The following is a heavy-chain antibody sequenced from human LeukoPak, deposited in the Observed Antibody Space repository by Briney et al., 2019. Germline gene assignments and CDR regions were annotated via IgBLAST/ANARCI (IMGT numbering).Heavy chain of an antibody. D-gene: IGHD6-13*01. V-gene: IGHV1-18*01. CDR1: GYTFTNYG. CDR2: ISAYNGNT. CDR3: ARGRSSWYGANNWFDP. Sequence: ASVKVSCKASGYTFTNYGISWVRQAPGQGLEWMGWISAYNGNTNYAQKLQGRVTMTTDRSTSTAYMELRSLRSDDTAVYYCARGRSSWYGANNWFDPWGQGTLVTVSS. J-gene: IGHJ5*02.